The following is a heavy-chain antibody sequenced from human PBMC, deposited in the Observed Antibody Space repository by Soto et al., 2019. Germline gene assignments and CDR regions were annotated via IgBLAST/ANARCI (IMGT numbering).Heavy chain of an antibody. V-gene: IGHV1-69*01. J-gene: IGHJ6*02. Sequence: QVQLVQSGAEVKKPGSSVKVSCKASGGTFSSYAISWVRQAPGQGLEWMGGIIPIFGTANYAQKFQGRVTITADESTSKADMELSSLRSEDTAVYYCARGRSGGDYDILTGFFRNYGMDVGGQGTTVTVSS. D-gene: IGHD3-9*01. CDR3: ARGRSGGDYDILTGFFRNYGMDV. CDR2: IIPIFGTA. CDR1: GGTFSSYA.